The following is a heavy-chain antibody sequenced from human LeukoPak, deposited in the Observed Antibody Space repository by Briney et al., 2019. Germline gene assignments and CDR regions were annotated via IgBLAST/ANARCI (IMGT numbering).Heavy chain of an antibody. CDR1: GYTFTDYY. Sequence: ASVKVSCKASGYTFTDYYVHWVRQAPGQGLEWMGWINPNSGDTNYAQKFQGRVTMTRDTSISTAYMELSRLRSDDTAVYYCARGGYCSGTSCRRFDPWGQGPLVTVSS. CDR2: INPNSGDT. J-gene: IGHJ5*02. CDR3: ARGGYCSGTSCRRFDP. V-gene: IGHV1-2*02. D-gene: IGHD2-2*01.